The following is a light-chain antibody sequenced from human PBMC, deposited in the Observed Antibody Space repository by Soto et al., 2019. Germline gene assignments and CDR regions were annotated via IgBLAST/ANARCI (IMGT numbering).Light chain of an antibody. J-gene: IGKJ1*01. V-gene: IGKV1-5*03. Sequence: DMQMTQSPSTLSASVGDRVTITCRASQSIGNWLAWYQQKQGKAPNLLISEASNLERRVPSRFSGSGSGTEFTLTISSLQPDDFAIYYCQQYSDYSRTFGQGTKVEIK. CDR3: QQYSDYSRT. CDR1: QSIGNW. CDR2: EAS.